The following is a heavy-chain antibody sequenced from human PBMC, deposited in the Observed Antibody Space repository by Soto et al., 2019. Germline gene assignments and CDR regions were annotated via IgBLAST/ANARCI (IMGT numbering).Heavy chain of an antibody. D-gene: IGHD3-22*01. CDR2: INPNSGGT. CDR3: ARDAKPNYYDSSGYYGY. V-gene: IGHV1-2*02. CDR1: GYTFTGYY. Sequence: ASVKVSCKASGYTFTGYYMHWVRQAPGQGLERMGWINPNSGGTNYAQKFQGRVTITRDTSASTAYMELSSLRSEDTAVYYCARDAKPNYYDSSGYYGYWGQGTLVTVSS. J-gene: IGHJ4*02.